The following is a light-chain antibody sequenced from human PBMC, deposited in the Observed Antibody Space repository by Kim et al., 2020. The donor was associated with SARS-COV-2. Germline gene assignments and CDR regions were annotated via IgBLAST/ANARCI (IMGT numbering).Light chain of an antibody. Sequence: QPVLTQSPSASASLGASVKLTCSLSSGHSSYDIAWHQQQPKKGPRYLMKVNSDGSHSKGDGIPDRFSGSSSGAERYLTISSLQSEDEADYYCQTWGTGIRVFGGGTKVTVL. CDR2: VNSDGSH. CDR1: SGHSSYD. CDR3: QTWGTGIRV. V-gene: IGLV4-69*01. J-gene: IGLJ3*02.